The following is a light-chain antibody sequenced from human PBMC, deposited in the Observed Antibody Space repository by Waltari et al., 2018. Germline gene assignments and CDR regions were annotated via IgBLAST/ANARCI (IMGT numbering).Light chain of an antibody. CDR3: QQYDSTPYT. CDR1: QSLSSSY. Sequence: EIVLTQSPDTLSLSPGDRAALSSRARQSLSSSYLAWYQQKPGQAPRLLIYGASSRATGIPDRFSGSGSETDFTLTISRLEPEDFAVYYCQQYDSTPYTFGQGTKLEIK. J-gene: IGKJ2*01. V-gene: IGKV3-20*01. CDR2: GAS.